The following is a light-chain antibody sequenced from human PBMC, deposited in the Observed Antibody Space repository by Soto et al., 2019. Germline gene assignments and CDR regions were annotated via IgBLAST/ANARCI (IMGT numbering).Light chain of an antibody. Sequence: QSVLTQPASGSGSPGQSITISCTGTSSDVGGYNYVSWYQQHPGKAPKLMIYDVSNRPSGVSNRFSGSKSGNTASLTISGLQAEDEADYNCSSYTSSSTSYVXGTGTKVPVL. CDR2: DVS. CDR3: SSYTSSSTSYV. CDR1: SSDVGGYNY. V-gene: IGLV2-14*01. J-gene: IGLJ1*01.